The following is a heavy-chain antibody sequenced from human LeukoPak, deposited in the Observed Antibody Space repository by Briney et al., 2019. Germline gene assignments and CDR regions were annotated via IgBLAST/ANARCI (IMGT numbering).Heavy chain of an antibody. CDR1: GFTFINAW. D-gene: IGHD1-1*01. CDR2: IKSITDGGTT. Sequence: PGGSLRLSCAASGFTFINAWMTWVRQAPGKGLEWVGHIKSITDGGTTDFAAPVKGRFTISRDDLKNTLYLQMNSLKTEDTAVYFCTTGKDFYNYYFYYYMDVWGKRTTVTVSS. CDR3: TTGKDFYNYYFYYYMDV. J-gene: IGHJ6*03. V-gene: IGHV3-15*01.